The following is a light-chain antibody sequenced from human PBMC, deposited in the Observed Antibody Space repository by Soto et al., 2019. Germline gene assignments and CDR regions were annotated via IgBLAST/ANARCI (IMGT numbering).Light chain of an antibody. Sequence: DIQMTQSPSSLSASIGDRVTITCRASQGISNYLAWYQQKPGKVPKLLIYAASTLQSGVPSRFSGSGSGTDFTLTISSLQPEDVATYYCQKYLSALWTFRQGTKVDIK. V-gene: IGKV1-27*01. CDR1: QGISNY. CDR3: QKYLSALWT. CDR2: AAS. J-gene: IGKJ1*01.